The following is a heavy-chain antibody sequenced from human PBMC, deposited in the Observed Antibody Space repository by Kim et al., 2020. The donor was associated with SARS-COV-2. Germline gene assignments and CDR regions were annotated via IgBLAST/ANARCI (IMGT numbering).Heavy chain of an antibody. D-gene: IGHD6-13*01. Sequence: GGSLRLSCAASGFTFSDFAFHWVRQAPGKGLEWVAVISDDANNKYDAESVKGRFTISRDNSKNTLYLQMNSLRTEDTAFYYCARGGYSSSWSIGEAFDLWGQGTMVTVSS. CDR3: ARGGYSSSWSIGEAFDL. CDR1: GFTFSDFA. CDR2: ISDDANNK. V-gene: IGHV3-30*04. J-gene: IGHJ3*01.